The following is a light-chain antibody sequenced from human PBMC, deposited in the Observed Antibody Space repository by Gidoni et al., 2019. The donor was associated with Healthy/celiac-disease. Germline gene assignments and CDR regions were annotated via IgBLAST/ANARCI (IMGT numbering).Light chain of an antibody. V-gene: IGKV3-15*01. Sequence: EIVMTQSPATPSVSPGERATLTRSASQSVSSNLAWYQQKPGQAPRLLIYGSSTRATGSPARFSGGGSGTEFTLTISSLQSEDCAVYYCQQYNNWPLSFGGXTKVEIK. CDR3: QQYNNWPLS. CDR1: QSVSSN. CDR2: GSS. J-gene: IGKJ4*01.